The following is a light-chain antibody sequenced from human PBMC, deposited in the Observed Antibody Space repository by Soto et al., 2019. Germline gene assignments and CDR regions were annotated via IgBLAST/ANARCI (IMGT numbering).Light chain of an antibody. J-gene: IGKJ5*01. CDR1: QGISSY. CDR2: AAS. V-gene: IGKV1-9*01. CDR3: QQYNNWPPIT. Sequence: IQLTQSPSSLSASVLDRVTITFRASQGISSYLAWYQQKPGKAPKLLIFAASTLQSGVPSRFSGSGSGTDFTLTISSLQSEDFAVYYCQQYNNWPPITFGQGTRLEIK.